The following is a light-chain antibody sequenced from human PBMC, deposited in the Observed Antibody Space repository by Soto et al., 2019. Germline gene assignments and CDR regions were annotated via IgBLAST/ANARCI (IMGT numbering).Light chain of an antibody. Sequence: QSVLTQPPSASGTPGQRVTLSCSGSSSNIGSNTVNWYQQLPGTAPKLLIFTNNQRPSGVPDRFSGSKSGTSASLAISGLQSDDEADYYCATWDDSLNGVVFGGGTKVTVL. CDR3: ATWDDSLNGVV. J-gene: IGLJ2*01. V-gene: IGLV1-44*01. CDR2: TNN. CDR1: SSNIGSNT.